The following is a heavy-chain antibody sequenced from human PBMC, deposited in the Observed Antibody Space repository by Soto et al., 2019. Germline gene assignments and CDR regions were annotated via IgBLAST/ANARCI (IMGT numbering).Heavy chain of an antibody. CDR2: INHSGST. V-gene: IGHV4-34*01. D-gene: IGHD3-9*01. Sequence: SETRCLTCAVYGGSFSGYYWSGIRQPPGKGLEWIGEINHSGSTNYNPSLKSRVTISVDTSKNQFSLKLSSVTAADTAVYYCARGRTYYDILTGYSPIDAWGQGTLVTVSS. CDR3: ARGRTYYDILTGYSPIDA. J-gene: IGHJ5*02. CDR1: GGSFSGYY.